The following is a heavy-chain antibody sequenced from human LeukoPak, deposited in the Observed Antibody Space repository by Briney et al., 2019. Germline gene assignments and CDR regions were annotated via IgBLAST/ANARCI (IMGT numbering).Heavy chain of an antibody. V-gene: IGHV1-69*13. CDR1: GGTFSNYA. CDR2: IIPIFGTA. J-gene: IGHJ6*02. CDR3: ARVTIFGVVIIDYYYYGMDV. D-gene: IGHD3-3*01. Sequence: SVTVSCKASGGTFSNYAISWVRQAPGQGLEWMGGIIPIFGTANYAQKFQGRVTITADESTSTAYMELSSLRSEDAAVYYCARVTIFGVVIIDYYYYGMDVWGQGTTVTVSS.